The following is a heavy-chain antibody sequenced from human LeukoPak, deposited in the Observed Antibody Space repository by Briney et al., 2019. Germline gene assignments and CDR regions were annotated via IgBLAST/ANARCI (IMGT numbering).Heavy chain of an antibody. CDR2: IYYSGST. CDR1: GGSISSSIYY. J-gene: IGHJ3*02. V-gene: IGHV4-39*01. Sequence: SETLSLTCTVSGGSISSSIYYWGWIRQPPGKGLEWIGSIYYSGSTYYNPSLKSRVTISVDTSKNQFSLKLSSVTAADTAVYYCARHPSHDAFDIWGQGTTVTVSS. CDR3: ARHPSHDAFDI.